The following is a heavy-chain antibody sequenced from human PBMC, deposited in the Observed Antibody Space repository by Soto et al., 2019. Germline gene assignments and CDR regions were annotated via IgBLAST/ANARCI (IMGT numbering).Heavy chain of an antibody. CDR2: TYYRSKWYN. J-gene: IGHJ6*02. CDR3: ARVGTAGPITSYGMDV. D-gene: IGHD1-20*01. CDR1: GDSVSSNSAA. Sequence: SQTLSLTCAISGDSVSSNSAAWHWIRQSPSRGLEWLGRTYYRSKWYNDYAVSVKSRITINPDTSKNQFSLKMNSVTPEDTAVYYCARVGTAGPITSYGMDVWGQGTTVTVSS. V-gene: IGHV6-1*01.